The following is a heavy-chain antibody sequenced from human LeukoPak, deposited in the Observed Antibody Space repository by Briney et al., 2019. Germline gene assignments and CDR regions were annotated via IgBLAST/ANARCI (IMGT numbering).Heavy chain of an antibody. Sequence: SETPSLTCTVSGGSINTDYWNWIRQPPGKGLEWIGYIHYTGRTNYNPSLKSRLTISIDASKNQFSLKLSSVTAADTAVYYCARVMTGPDAFDIWGQGTMVTVSS. CDR1: GGSINTDY. CDR3: ARVMTGPDAFDI. V-gene: IGHV4-59*08. D-gene: IGHD3-9*01. J-gene: IGHJ3*02. CDR2: IHYTGRT.